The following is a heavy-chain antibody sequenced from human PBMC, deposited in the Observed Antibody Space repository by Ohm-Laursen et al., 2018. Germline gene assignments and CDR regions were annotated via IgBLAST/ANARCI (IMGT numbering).Heavy chain of an antibody. CDR3: ARGGYCSGGTCYVTPYYFDY. V-gene: IGHV4-59*01. D-gene: IGHD2-15*01. J-gene: IGHJ4*02. Sequence: SETLSLTCPVSGGSISSYYWSWIRQPPGKGLEWIGYIYNSGSTNYNPSLKSRVTISVDTSKNQFSLKLSSVTAADTAVYYCARGGYCSGGTCYVTPYYFDYWGQGTLVTVSS. CDR1: GGSISSYY. CDR2: IYNSGST.